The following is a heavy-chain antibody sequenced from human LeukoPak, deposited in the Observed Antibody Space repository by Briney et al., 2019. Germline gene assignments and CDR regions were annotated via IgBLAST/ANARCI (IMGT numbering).Heavy chain of an antibody. D-gene: IGHD3-9*01. CDR3: ARTYYDILTGYNPYFDY. J-gene: IGHJ4*02. CDR2: ISGSGGST. Sequence: GGSLRLSCAASGFTFSSYGMSWVRQAPGKGLQWVSAISGSGGSTYYADSMKGRFTISRDNSKNTLYLQMNSLRAEDTAVYYCARTYYDILTGYNPYFDYWGQGILVTVSS. V-gene: IGHV3-23*01. CDR1: GFTFSSYG.